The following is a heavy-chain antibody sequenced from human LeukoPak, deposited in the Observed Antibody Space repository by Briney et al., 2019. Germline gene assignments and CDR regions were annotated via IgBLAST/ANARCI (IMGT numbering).Heavy chain of an antibody. CDR2: IKQDGSEK. J-gene: IGHJ4*02. CDR3: ARSFTWIQLGTFDY. Sequence: GGSLRLSCAASGFTFSSYWMSWVRQAPGKGLEWVANIKQDGSEKYYVDSVKGRFTISRDNAKNSLYLQMNSLRAEDTAVYYCARSFTWIQLGTFDYWGQGTLVPVSS. D-gene: IGHD5-18*01. V-gene: IGHV3-7*01. CDR1: GFTFSSYW.